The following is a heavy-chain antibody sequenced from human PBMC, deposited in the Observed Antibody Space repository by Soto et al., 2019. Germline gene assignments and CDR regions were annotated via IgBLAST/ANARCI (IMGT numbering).Heavy chain of an antibody. J-gene: IGHJ4*02. CDR1: GFTFTTYG. Sequence: QVQLVESGGGVVQPGRSLRLSCEASGFTFTTYGMHWVRQAPGKGLEWVAVISYDGTNKYYVDSVKGRFTISRDNSKNTVYLQMNSLRPEDTALYYCSREGYSGNYLRAFWGQGTLVTVSS. D-gene: IGHD1-26*01. V-gene: IGHV3-30*03. CDR2: ISYDGTNK. CDR3: SREGYSGNYLRAF.